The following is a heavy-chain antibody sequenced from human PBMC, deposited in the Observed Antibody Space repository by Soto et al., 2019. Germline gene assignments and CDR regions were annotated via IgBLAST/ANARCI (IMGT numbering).Heavy chain of an antibody. CDR2: INPNSGGT. D-gene: IGHD3-16*02. CDR1: GYTFTGYY. Sequence: ASVKVSCKASGYTFTGYYMHWVRQAPGQGLEWMGWINPNSGGTNYAQKFQGWVTMTRDTSISTAYMELSRLRSDDTAVYYCAKDRAITFGGVIGPEFDYWGQGTRVTVPS. V-gene: IGHV1-2*04. CDR3: AKDRAITFGGVIGPEFDY. J-gene: IGHJ4*02.